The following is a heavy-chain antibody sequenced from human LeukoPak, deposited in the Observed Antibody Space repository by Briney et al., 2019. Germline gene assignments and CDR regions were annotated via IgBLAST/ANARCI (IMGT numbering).Heavy chain of an antibody. Sequence: SETLSLTCTVSGGSISIYYWSWIRQPPGKGLEWIGYIYYSGSTNYNPSLKSRVTISVDTSKNQLSLKLSSVTAADTAVYYCARCPSLKRPYYFDYWGQGTLVTVSS. J-gene: IGHJ4*02. CDR2: IYYSGST. CDR1: GGSISIYY. V-gene: IGHV4-59*01. CDR3: ARCPSLKRPYYFDY.